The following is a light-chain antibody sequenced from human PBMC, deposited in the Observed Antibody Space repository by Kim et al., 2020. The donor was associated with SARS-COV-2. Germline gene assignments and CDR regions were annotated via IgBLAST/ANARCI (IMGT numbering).Light chain of an antibody. J-gene: IGKJ4*01. V-gene: IGKV3-15*01. CDR1: QNFNTY. CDR2: GAS. Sequence: PGESPTPSSRAIQNFNTYLSCYQQKPGQAPRLLIFGASTRAPGIPARFSGSGSVTEFTLTPSSLQSEDFALYSCQQYSAWPLTFGGGTKVDIK. CDR3: QQYSAWPLT.